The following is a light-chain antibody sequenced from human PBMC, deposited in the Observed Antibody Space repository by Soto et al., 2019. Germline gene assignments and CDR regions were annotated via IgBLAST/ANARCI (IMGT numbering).Light chain of an antibody. CDR3: QRYNSAPLT. J-gene: IGKJ4*01. CDR1: QGVNNY. Sequence: DIQMTQSPSSLSASVGDRVTSTCRASQGVNNYLAWYQQKPGKVPKLLIYATSTLQSGVPSRFSGSGGGTEYTLTVSSLQPEDVATYYCQRYNSAPLTFGGGTKV. CDR2: ATS. V-gene: IGKV1-27*01.